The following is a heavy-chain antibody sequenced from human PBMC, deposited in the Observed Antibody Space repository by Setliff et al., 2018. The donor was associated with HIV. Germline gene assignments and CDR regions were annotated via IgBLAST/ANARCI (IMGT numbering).Heavy chain of an antibody. J-gene: IGHJ4*02. V-gene: IGHV1-18*01. Sequence: ASVKVSCKASGYTFTNYGITWVRQAPGHGLEWMGWLASYDDDANYAQNLQGRVTMTTDKSTSTAYMELRSLRSDDTAVYYCARGQYGDELFDYWGQGTLVTVSS. CDR2: LASYDDDA. CDR1: GYTFTNYG. D-gene: IGHD4-17*01. CDR3: ARGQYGDELFDY.